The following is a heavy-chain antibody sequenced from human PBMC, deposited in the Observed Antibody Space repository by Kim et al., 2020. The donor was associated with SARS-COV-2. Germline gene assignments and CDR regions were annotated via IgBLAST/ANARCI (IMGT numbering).Heavy chain of an antibody. D-gene: IGHD3-10*01. V-gene: IGHV5-10-1*01. CDR3: ARHLLTWFGEFRGWFDP. J-gene: IGHJ5*02. Sequence: GESLKISCKGSGYSFTSYWISWVRQMPGKGLEWMGRIDPSDSYTNYSPSFQGHVTISADKSISTAYLQWSSLKASDTAMYYCARHLLTWFGEFRGWFDPWGQGTLVTVSS. CDR2: IDPSDSYT. CDR1: GYSFTSYW.